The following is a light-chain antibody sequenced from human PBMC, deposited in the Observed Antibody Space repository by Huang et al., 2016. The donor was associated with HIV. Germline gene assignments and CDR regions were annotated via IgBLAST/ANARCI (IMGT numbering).Light chain of an antibody. J-gene: IGKJ1*01. Sequence: IVMTQSPVTLSVSPGERATLSCRASAGVSNNVAWYQQRPGQTPRLLIHGASTRHTGVPGKFSGRGSGTEFTLTITNLQPEDSAVYYCQHYNNWPPWTFGPGTQVEI. CDR2: GAS. V-gene: IGKV3D-15*01. CDR3: QHYNNWPPWT. CDR1: AGVSNN.